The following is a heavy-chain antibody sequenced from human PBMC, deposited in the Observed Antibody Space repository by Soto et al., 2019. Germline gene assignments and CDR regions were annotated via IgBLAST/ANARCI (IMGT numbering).Heavy chain of an antibody. CDR3: AREVVAASRLXXXX. CDR1: GYTFTDSY. V-gene: IGHV1-2*02. D-gene: IGHD2-15*01. J-gene: IGHJ1*01. Sequence: QVQLVQSGAEVKKPGASVKVSCKASGYTFTDSYMHWVRQAPGQGLEWMGWITPKSGGTNYAQRFQGRVTMTRDTSISTAYLELSRLRSDXXXXXXCAREVVAASRLXXXXWGXXTLXTXSS. CDR2: ITPKSGGT.